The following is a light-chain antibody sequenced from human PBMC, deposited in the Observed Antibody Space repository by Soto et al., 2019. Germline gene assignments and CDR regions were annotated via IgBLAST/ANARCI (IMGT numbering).Light chain of an antibody. Sequence: QAVVTQPPSVSGAPGQRVTISCTGTSSNIGPRYDVHWYQKLPGTAPKLLISGNTNRPSGVPDRFSASKSGTSASLAITGLQADDEADYYCQSYDTSLSVWVFGGGTKLTVL. CDR3: QSYDTSLSVWV. CDR2: GNT. J-gene: IGLJ3*02. V-gene: IGLV1-40*01. CDR1: SSNIGPRYD.